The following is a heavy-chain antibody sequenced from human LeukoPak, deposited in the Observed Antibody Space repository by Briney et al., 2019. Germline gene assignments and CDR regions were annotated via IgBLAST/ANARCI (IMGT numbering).Heavy chain of an antibody. D-gene: IGHD3-10*01. CDR1: GFTVSSNY. CDR3: ARAPLWFGELDY. V-gene: IGHV3-53*01. J-gene: IGHJ4*02. CDR2: IYSGGST. Sequence: TGGSLRLSCAASGFTVSSNYMSWVRQAPGKGLEWVSVIYSGGSTYYADSVKGRFTISRDNSKNTLYLQINSLRAEDTAVYYCARAPLWFGELDYWGQGTLVTVSS.